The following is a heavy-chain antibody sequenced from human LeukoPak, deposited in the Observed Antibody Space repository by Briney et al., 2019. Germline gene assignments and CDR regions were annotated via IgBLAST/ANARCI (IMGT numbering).Heavy chain of an antibody. J-gene: IGHJ4*02. Sequence: PGGSLRLSCAASGFTFSSYGMHWVRQAPGKGLEWVAVISYDGSNKYYADSVKGRFTISRDNSKNTLYLQMNSLRAEDTAVYYCAKGYFGSGSYYFDYWGQGTLVTVSS. CDR2: ISYDGSNK. D-gene: IGHD3-10*01. CDR1: GFTFSSYG. CDR3: AKGYFGSGSYYFDY. V-gene: IGHV3-30*18.